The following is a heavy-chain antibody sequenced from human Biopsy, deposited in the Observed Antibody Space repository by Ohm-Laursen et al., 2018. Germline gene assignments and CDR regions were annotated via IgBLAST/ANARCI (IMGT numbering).Heavy chain of an antibody. J-gene: IGHJ6*02. Sequence: PVKVSCKASGFTFSSSAVQWVRQARGQRLEWIGWIVVGSGHTNYAQKFQERVTITREMSTSTAYMELTRLRSEDTAVYYCAATSTLYYYYYAMDVWDQGTTITVSS. CDR1: GFTFSSSA. CDR2: IVVGSGHT. CDR3: AATSTLYYYYYAMDV. V-gene: IGHV1-58*01.